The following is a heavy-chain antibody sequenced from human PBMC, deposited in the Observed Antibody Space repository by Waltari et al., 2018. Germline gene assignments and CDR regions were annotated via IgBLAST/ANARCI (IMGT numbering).Heavy chain of an antibody. CDR1: GFTVSSYY. J-gene: IGHJ4*02. CDR2: LYADCLT. V-gene: IGHV3-53*01. Sequence: EVQLVESGGGLIQPGGSLRLSCAASGFTVSSYYMSWVRQAPGKGLECGSVLYADCLTFYTDSVKGRFTISRDNSRNILYLQMSSLRAEDTAVYYCAKDLVLGGDHWGQGTLIAVSS. D-gene: IGHD3-16*01. CDR3: AKDLVLGGDH.